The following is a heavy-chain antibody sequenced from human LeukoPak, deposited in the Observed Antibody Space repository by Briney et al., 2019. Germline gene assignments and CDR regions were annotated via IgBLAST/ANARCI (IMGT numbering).Heavy chain of an antibody. Sequence: GGSLRLSCIASGFTFNSYAMSWVRQAPGKGLEWVSAISGSGGSTYYADSVKGRFTISRDNSKDTLYLQMDSLRAEDTAVYYCAKSRVVVVAATLCDYWGQGTLVTVSS. J-gene: IGHJ4*02. CDR1: GFTFNSYA. V-gene: IGHV3-23*01. CDR2: ISGSGGST. D-gene: IGHD2-15*01. CDR3: AKSRVVVVAATLCDY.